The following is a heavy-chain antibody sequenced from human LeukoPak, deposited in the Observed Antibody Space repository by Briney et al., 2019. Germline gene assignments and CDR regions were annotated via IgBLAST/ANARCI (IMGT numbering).Heavy chain of an antibody. J-gene: IGHJ4*02. Sequence: GGSLRLSCAASGFTFSSYAMHWVRQAPGKGLEWVAVIWYDGSNKYYADSVKGRFTISRDNSKNTLYLQMNSLRAEDTAVYYCAREGDYYDSSGYFDYWGQGTLVTVSS. V-gene: IGHV3-33*08. D-gene: IGHD3-22*01. CDR3: AREGDYYDSSGYFDY. CDR1: GFTFSSYA. CDR2: IWYDGSNK.